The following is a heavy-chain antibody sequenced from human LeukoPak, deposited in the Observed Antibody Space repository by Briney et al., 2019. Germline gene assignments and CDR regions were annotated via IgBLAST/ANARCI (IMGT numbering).Heavy chain of an antibody. J-gene: IGHJ5*02. Sequence: ASVKVSCKASGYTFTGYYMHWVRPAPGQGLEWMGWINPNSGGTNYAQKLQGRVTMTRDTSISTAYMELSRLRSDDTAVYYCARGPYNCEGVWFDPWGQGTLVTVSS. V-gene: IGHV1-2*02. D-gene: IGHD1-1*01. CDR1: GYTFTGYY. CDR2: INPNSGGT. CDR3: ARGPYNCEGVWFDP.